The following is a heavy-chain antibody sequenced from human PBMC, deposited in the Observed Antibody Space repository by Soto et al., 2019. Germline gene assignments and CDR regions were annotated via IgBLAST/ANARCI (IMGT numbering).Heavy chain of an antibody. Sequence: EVQLLESGGGLIQPGGSLRLSCAASGFTFSSYAMTWVRQAPGKGLEWVSVISSGGNTYYADSVKGRFTISRDNSKNMAYLHMDSLRADDTAVYYCARDWYEDYWGQGTLVTVSS. CDR1: GFTFSSYA. CDR3: ARDWYEDY. J-gene: IGHJ4*02. V-gene: IGHV3-23*01. CDR2: ISSGGNT. D-gene: IGHD6-13*01.